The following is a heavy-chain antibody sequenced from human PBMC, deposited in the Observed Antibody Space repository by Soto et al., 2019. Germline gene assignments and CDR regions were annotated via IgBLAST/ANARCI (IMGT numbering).Heavy chain of an antibody. Sequence: SETLSLTCTLSGASITSTTYFWAWFRQPPGRXLEXXGXFXYXGXXXXXXSLKNRVTISVDRSKNQFSMQMTSVTDADTAVYYCAKNLPRTGRFDYWGQGTLVTVSS. J-gene: IGHJ4*02. CDR1: GASITSTTYF. CDR3: AKNLPRTGRFDY. CDR2: FXYXGXX. V-gene: IGHV4-39*01.